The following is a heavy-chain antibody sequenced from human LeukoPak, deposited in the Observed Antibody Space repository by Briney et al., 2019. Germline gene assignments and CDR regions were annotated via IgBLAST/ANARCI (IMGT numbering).Heavy chain of an antibody. CDR2: INDSGSP. Sequence: KPSETLSLTCAVYGGSSRGYYWNWLWIRQSPGKGLEWIGEINDSGSPNYNPSLKSRVTISENKSLNQFSLRLSSVTAADTAVYFCARGATRRSFDEDYYYYMDVWGKGTTVTVSS. V-gene: IGHV4-34*01. CDR1: GGSSRGYY. CDR3: ARGATRRSFDEDYYYYMDV. J-gene: IGHJ6*03.